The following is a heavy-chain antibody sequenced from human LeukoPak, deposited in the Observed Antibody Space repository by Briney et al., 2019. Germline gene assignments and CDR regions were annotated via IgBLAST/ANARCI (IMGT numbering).Heavy chain of an antibody. J-gene: IGHJ4*02. CDR3: AKDLRLSVGTSPFDY. Sequence: GGSLRLSCAAAGFTFSTYAMAWVRQAPGKGLEWVSAFSNSGESHYADSVKGRFTISRDNSKNTLYLQMNSLRADDTALYYCAKDLRLSVGTSPFDYWGQGTLVTVSS. V-gene: IGHV3-23*01. CDR2: FSNSGES. CDR1: GFTFSTYA. D-gene: IGHD4-23*01.